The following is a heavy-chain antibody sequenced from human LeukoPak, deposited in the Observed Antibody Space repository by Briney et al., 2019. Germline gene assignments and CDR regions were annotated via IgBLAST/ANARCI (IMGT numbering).Heavy chain of an antibody. V-gene: IGHV4-59*12. Sequence: SETLSLTCTVSGGSISSYYWSWIRQPPGKGLEWIGSIYHSGSTYYNPSLKSRVTISVDTSKNQFSLKLSSVTAADTAVYYCARDPDSSSWYGVYYWGQGTLVTVSS. CDR3: ARDPDSSSWYGVYY. CDR2: IYHSGST. J-gene: IGHJ4*02. CDR1: GGSISSYY. D-gene: IGHD6-13*01.